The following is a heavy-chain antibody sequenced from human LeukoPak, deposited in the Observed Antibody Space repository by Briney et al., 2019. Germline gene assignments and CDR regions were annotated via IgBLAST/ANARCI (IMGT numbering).Heavy chain of an antibody. Sequence: ASVKVSCKASGYTFTTYIIHWVRQAPGQGPEWMGWISAYNGNTNYAQKLQGRVTMTTDTSTSTAYMELRSLRSDDTAVYYCARDQGGVGASHWGQGTLVTVSS. CDR1: GYTFTTYI. V-gene: IGHV1-18*01. J-gene: IGHJ4*02. CDR3: ARDQGGVGASH. D-gene: IGHD1-26*01. CDR2: ISAYNGNT.